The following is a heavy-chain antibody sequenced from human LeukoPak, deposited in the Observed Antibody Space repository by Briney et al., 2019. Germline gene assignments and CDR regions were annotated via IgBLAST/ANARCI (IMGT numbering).Heavy chain of an antibody. CDR3: TRYNNDHFDY. V-gene: IGHV3-33*01. Sequence: GGSLRLSWAGSGLTFGAYGMNWFGQPPAKGLEWVAVIAYDGSRAFYADSVKGRFTISRDNSKNTMSVQMDDLRAEDTAVYYCTRYNNDHFDYWGQGTLVTVSS. J-gene: IGHJ4*02. D-gene: IGHD1-14*01. CDR1: GLTFGAYG. CDR2: IAYDGSRA.